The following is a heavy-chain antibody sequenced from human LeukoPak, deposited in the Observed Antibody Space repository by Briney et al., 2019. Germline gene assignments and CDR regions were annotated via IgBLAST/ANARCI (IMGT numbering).Heavy chain of an antibody. CDR1: GFTFDDYA. CDR3: AKDVSAASYYYYYGMDV. D-gene: IGHD2-2*01. J-gene: IGHJ6*02. V-gene: IGHV3-9*01. CDR2: ISWNSGSI. Sequence: PTGGSLRLSCAASGFTFDDYAMHWVRQAPGKGLEWVSGISWNSGSIGYADSVKGRFTISRDNAKNSLYLQMNSLRAEDTALYYCAKDVSAASYYYYYGMDVWGQGTTVTVSS.